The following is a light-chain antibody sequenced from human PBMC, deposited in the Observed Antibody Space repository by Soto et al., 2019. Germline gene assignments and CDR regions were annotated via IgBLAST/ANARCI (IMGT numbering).Light chain of an antibody. CDR2: WAS. V-gene: IGKV4-1*01. CDR3: QQYYSTPWT. CDR1: QSVLYSSDNKNY. J-gene: IGKJ1*01. Sequence: DIVVTQSPYSLAVSLGERATINCKSSQSVLYSSDNKNYLTWYQQKAGQPPKVLIYWASTRESGVPDRFSGSGSGTDFTLTISSLQAEDVAIYYCQQYYSTPWTFGQGTKADIK.